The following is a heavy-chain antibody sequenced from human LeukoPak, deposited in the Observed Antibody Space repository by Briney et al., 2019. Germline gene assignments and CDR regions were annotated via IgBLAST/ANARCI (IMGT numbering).Heavy chain of an antibody. CDR3: ARESSGVDDFAFDI. D-gene: IGHD3-3*01. Sequence: AGGSLRLSCAASGFTISTKYMSWVRQGPGKGLEWVSLVYRDGTTFYADSVKGRFTISRDNSKNTLYLQMNSLRGEDTAAYFCARESSGVDDFAFDIWGQGTMVTVPS. CDR2: VYRDGTT. J-gene: IGHJ3*02. V-gene: IGHV3-53*01. CDR1: GFTISTKY.